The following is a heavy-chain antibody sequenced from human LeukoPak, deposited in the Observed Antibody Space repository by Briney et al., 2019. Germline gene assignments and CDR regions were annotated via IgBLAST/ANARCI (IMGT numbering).Heavy chain of an antibody. Sequence: GGSLRLSCAASGFTFSSYAMHWVRQAPGKGLEWVAFIRYDGSNKYYADSVKGRFTISRDNSKNTLYLQMNSLRAEDTAVYYCAKDHFSGSYWGAAFDIWGQGTMVTVSS. V-gene: IGHV3-30*02. J-gene: IGHJ3*02. CDR1: GFTFSSYA. D-gene: IGHD1-26*01. CDR3: AKDHFSGSYWGAAFDI. CDR2: IRYDGSNK.